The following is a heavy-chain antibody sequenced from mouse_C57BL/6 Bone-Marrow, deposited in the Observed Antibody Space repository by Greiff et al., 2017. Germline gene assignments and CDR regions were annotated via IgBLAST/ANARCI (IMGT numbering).Heavy chain of an antibody. CDR1: GYAFTNYL. Sequence: VQLQQSGAELVRPGTSVKLSCKASGYAFTNYLMEWVKQRPGQGLEWIGVINPGSGGTNYNEKFKGKATLTADKSSSTAYMQLSSLTSEDSAVYFCARLGPYDDARDYWGQGTSVTVSA. CDR3: ARLGPYDDARDY. CDR2: INPGSGGT. J-gene: IGHJ4*01. D-gene: IGHD2-3*01. V-gene: IGHV1-54*01.